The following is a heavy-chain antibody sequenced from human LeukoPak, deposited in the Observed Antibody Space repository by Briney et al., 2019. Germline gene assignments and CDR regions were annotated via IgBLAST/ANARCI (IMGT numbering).Heavy chain of an antibody. CDR2: ISSGSSAI. CDR1: GFTFSTYA. J-gene: IGHJ4*02. Sequence: GGSLRLSCAASGFTFSTYAMTWVRQAPGKGLEWVSHISSGSSAIYYADSVKGRFTISRDNDKNSLYLQMNSLRVEDTAVYYCARHRGRGGVLPRGYLDYWGQGTLVTVSS. CDR3: ARHRGRGGVLPRGYLDY. V-gene: IGHV3-48*01. D-gene: IGHD2-15*01.